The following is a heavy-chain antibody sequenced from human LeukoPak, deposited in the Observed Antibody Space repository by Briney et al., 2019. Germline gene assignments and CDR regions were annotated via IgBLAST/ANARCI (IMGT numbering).Heavy chain of an antibody. D-gene: IGHD3-16*01. J-gene: IGHJ4*02. CDR1: GGSFSGYY. Sequence: SETLSLTCAVYGGSFSGYYWSWIRQPPGKGLEWIGEINHSGSTNYNPSLKGRVTISVDTSKNQFSLKLSSVTAADTAVYYCARGVLWGLFDYWGQGTLVTVSS. CDR2: INHSGST. V-gene: IGHV4-34*01. CDR3: ARGVLWGLFDY.